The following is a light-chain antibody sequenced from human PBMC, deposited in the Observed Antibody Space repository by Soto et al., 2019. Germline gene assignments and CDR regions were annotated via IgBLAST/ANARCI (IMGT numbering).Light chain of an antibody. CDR2: WAS. V-gene: IGKV4-1*01. CDR1: QSVLYSANDENY. CDR3: QQYYTTPWA. J-gene: IGKJ1*01. Sequence: DIMMTQSPASLAVSLGERATINCKSSQSVLYSANDENYLAWYQQKPGQPPKLLIYWASTRESGVPDRFSGSGSRTDFTLTISSLQAEDVAVYYCQQYYTTPWAFGQGTKVEI.